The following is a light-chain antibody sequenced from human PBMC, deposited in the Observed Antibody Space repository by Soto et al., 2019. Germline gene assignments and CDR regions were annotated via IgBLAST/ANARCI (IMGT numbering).Light chain of an antibody. CDR3: SSYRSGSTLV. V-gene: IGLV2-14*01. CDR2: DVH. Sequence: QSALTQPASVSGSPGQSITFSGTGTSSDVGGSNYVSWYQQHPGKAPKLMIYDVHNRPSGISNRFSGSKSGNTASLTISGLQAEDEADYYCSSYRSGSTLVFGGGTQLTVL. J-gene: IGLJ2*01. CDR1: SSDVGGSNY.